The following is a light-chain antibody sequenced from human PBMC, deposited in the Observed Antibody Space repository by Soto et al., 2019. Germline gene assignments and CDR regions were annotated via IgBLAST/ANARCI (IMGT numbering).Light chain of an antibody. CDR2: EGS. Sequence: QSVLTQPASVSGSPGQSITISCTGTSNDVGTYNLVSWYQQHPGKAPKLMIYEGSKRPSGVSNRFSGSKSGNTASLAISGLQAEDEADYYCCSYARTTTVVFGGGTKLTVL. CDR3: CSYARTTTVV. J-gene: IGLJ2*01. CDR1: SNDVGTYNL. V-gene: IGLV2-23*01.